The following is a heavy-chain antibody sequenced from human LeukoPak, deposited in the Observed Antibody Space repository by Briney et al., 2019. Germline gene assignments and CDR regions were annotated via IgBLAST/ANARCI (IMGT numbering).Heavy chain of an antibody. D-gene: IGHD3-10*01. CDR1: GGTFSTYT. Sequence: ASVKVSCKASGGTFSTYTISWVRQAPGQGLEWMGRINPNSGGTNYAQKFQGRVTMTRDTSISTAYMELSRLRSDDTAVYYCARVWSSGSGRGGFNHLQPTFDPWGQGTLVTVSS. V-gene: IGHV1-2*06. J-gene: IGHJ5*02. CDR3: ARVWSSGSGRGGFNHLQPTFDP. CDR2: INPNSGGT.